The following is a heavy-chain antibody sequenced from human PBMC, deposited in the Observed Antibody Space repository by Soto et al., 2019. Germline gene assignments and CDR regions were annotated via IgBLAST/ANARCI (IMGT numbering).Heavy chain of an antibody. Sequence: EVQLVESGGGLVQPGGSLRLSCAASGVTVSSKYMTWVRQAPGKGLEWVSLIQSGGTTYYADSVRGRVTISRDTSENTLNLQMDSLRVEDSAVYYCARDDVLCDGGRCYGIPLDVGGKGTTVTVSS. V-gene: IGHV3-66*01. D-gene: IGHD2-15*01. CDR1: GVTVSSKY. CDR3: ARDDVLCDGGRCYGIPLDV. J-gene: IGHJ6*04. CDR2: IQSGGTT.